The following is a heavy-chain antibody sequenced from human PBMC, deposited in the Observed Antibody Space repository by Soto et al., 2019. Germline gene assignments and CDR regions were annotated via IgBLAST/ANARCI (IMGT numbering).Heavy chain of an antibody. D-gene: IGHD7-27*01. CDR3: TKAPVVWGSSWYLDL. CDR1: GFKFSNSA. V-gene: IGHV3-23*01. J-gene: IGHJ2*01. Sequence: EVQLLESGGGLVQPGGSLRLSCAASGFKFSNSAMTWVRQAPGKWLECVSAISGSGGSTYYADSVKGRFTISRDNSENTLYLQMSILGAEDTAVYYCTKAPVVWGSSWYLDLWGRGTLVTVSS. CDR2: ISGSGGST.